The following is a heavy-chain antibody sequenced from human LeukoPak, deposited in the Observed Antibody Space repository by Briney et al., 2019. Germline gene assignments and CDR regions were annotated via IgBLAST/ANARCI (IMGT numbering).Heavy chain of an antibody. CDR1: GYTFTSYA. D-gene: IGHD2-2*02. V-gene: IGHV1-69*13. Sequence: ASVKVSCKASGYTFTSYAISWVRQAPGQGLEWMGGIIPIFGTANYAQKFQGRVTITADESTSTAYMELSSLRSEDTAVYYCARTVPAAIRYGGTAGLDYWGQGTLVTVSS. CDR2: IIPIFGTA. CDR3: ARTVPAAIRYGGTAGLDY. J-gene: IGHJ4*02.